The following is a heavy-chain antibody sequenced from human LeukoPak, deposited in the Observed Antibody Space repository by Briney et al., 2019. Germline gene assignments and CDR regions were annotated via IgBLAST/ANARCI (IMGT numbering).Heavy chain of an antibody. CDR1: GFTFDDYA. J-gene: IGHJ6*02. CDR2: ISWNSGSI. CDR3: AKSHEPIGSYYYYGMDV. D-gene: IGHD2-21*01. Sequence: GGSLRLSCAASGFTFDDYAMHWVRQAPGKGLEWVSGISWNSGSIGYADSVKGRFTISRDNAKNSLYLQMNSLRAEDTALYYCAKSHEPIGSYYYYGMDVWGQGTTVTVSS. V-gene: IGHV3-9*01.